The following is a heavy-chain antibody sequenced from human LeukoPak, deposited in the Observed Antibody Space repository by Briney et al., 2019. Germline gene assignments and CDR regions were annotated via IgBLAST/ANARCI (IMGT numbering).Heavy chain of an antibody. V-gene: IGHV4-38-2*02. J-gene: IGHJ5*02. CDR3: ARLVPPGWFDP. CDR2: IYRSGST. Sequence: KASETLSLTCSVSVYSITSGYYWGWIRQPPGKGLEWIGSIYRSGSTYYNPSLKSRVTISVDTSKNQFSLKLTSVTAADTAVYYCARLVPPGWFDPWGQGTLVTVSS. CDR1: VYSITSGYY.